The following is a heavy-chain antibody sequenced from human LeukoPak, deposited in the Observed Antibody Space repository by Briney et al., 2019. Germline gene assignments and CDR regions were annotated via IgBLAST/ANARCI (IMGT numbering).Heavy chain of an antibody. Sequence: PGGSLRLSCAASGFTFSSYEMNWIRQSPGKGLEWIGEINHSGSTNYSPSLKSRVTISVDTSKNQFSLKLSSVTAADTAVYYCARGRDSPYYYDSSGYYYWGQGTLVTVSS. CDR3: ARGRDSPYYYDSSGYYY. V-gene: IGHV4-34*01. D-gene: IGHD3-22*01. CDR2: INHSGST. CDR1: GFTFSSYE. J-gene: IGHJ4*02.